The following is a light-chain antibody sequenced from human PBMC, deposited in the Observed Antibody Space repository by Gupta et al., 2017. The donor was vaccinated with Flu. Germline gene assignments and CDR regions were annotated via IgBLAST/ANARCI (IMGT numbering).Light chain of an antibody. CDR2: AAS. Sequence: DIQMTQSPSSLSASVGDRVTITCRASQSITSYLNWYQQKPGKAPNLLIYAASSLQSGVPSRFSGSGSGTDFTLTVSSLQPEDSATYYCQQSYKLPYTFGQGTKLEIK. CDR3: QQSYKLPYT. J-gene: IGKJ2*01. CDR1: QSITSY. V-gene: IGKV1-39*01.